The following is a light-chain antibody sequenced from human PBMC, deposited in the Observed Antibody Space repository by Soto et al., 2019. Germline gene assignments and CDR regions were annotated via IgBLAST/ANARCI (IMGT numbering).Light chain of an antibody. CDR3: SSYTSSINVV. CDR2: DVN. V-gene: IGLV2-14*03. CDR1: SSDVGRYDY. J-gene: IGLJ2*01. Sequence: QSALTQPASVSGSPGQSITISCTGTSSDVGRYDYVSWYQYHPGKAPKLMIYDVNSRPSGVSNRFSGSKSGNTASLTISGLQAEDEADYYCSSYTSSINVVFGGGTKLTVL.